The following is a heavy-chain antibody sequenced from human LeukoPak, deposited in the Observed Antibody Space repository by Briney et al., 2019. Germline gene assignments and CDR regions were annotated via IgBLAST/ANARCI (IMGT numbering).Heavy chain of an antibody. V-gene: IGHV3-9*01. CDR3: AKDWIGITMVRGVIIDY. J-gene: IGHJ4*02. CDR1: GFTFDDYA. CDR2: ISWNSGSI. D-gene: IGHD3-10*01. Sequence: PGGSLRLSCAASGFTFDDYAMHWVRQAPGKGLEWVSGISWNSGSIGYADSVKGRFTISRDNAKNSLYLQMNSLRAEDTAVYYCAKDWIGITMVRGVIIDYWGQGTLVTVSS.